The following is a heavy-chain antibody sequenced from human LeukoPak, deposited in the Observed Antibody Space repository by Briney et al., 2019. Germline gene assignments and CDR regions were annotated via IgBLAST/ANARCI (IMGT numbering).Heavy chain of an antibody. V-gene: IGHV3-23*01. CDR3: AKDVRGGPILGAGSVDF. D-gene: IGHD1-26*01. Sequence: GGSLRLSCAASGFTFSSYAMSWVRQAPGEGLEWVSAIRASGGSTYYADSVKGRFTISRDNSKNTLSLQMDSLRAEDTAVYYCAKDVRGGPILGAGSVDFWGQGTLVTVSS. J-gene: IGHJ4*02. CDR1: GFTFSSYA. CDR2: IRASGGST.